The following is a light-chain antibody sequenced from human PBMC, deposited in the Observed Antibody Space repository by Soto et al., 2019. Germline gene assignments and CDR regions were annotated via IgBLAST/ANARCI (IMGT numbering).Light chain of an antibody. CDR3: QQSHSTPLT. J-gene: IGKJ4*01. V-gene: IGKV1-39*01. CDR1: QSINRD. Sequence: DIQMTQSPSSLSASVGDRVTITCRASQSINRDLNWYQQKAGKAPKLLIYGASSLESGVPSRFSGSGSGTDFTLTITSLQPEDFATYYCQQSHSTPLTFGGGSKVEIK. CDR2: GAS.